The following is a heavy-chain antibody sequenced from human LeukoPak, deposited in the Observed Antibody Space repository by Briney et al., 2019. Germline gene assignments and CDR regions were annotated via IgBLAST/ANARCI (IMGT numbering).Heavy chain of an antibody. CDR3: ARGVPAGPSICSSSTSCLGQIDY. D-gene: IGHD2-2*01. V-gene: IGHV3-7*03. J-gene: IGHJ4*02. CDR1: GFTFSRYW. Sequence: GGSLRLSCAASGFTFSRYWMSWVRQAPGKGLEWVANLKDDGSDQYYVESVKGRFTISRDNAKNTLYLQMNSLRADDTAVYYCARGVPAGPSICSSSTSCLGQIDYWGQGTLVTVSS. CDR2: LKDDGSDQ.